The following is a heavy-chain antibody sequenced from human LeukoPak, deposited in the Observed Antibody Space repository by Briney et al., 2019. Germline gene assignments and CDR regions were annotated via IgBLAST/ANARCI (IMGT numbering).Heavy chain of an antibody. CDR3: AKDYYGSGSYSRVDV. CDR2: ISWNSGSI. CDR1: GFTFDDYA. D-gene: IGHD3-10*01. J-gene: IGHJ6*02. V-gene: IGHV3-9*01. Sequence: PGGSLRLSCAASGFTFDDYAMHWVRHAPGKGLEWVSGISWNSGSIVYAGSVKGRFTFSRDNAKNSLYLQMNSLRAEDTALYDCAKDYYGSGSYSRVDVWGQGTTVTVSS.